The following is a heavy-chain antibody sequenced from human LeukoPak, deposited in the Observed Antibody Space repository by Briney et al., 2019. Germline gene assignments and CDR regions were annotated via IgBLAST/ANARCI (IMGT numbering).Heavy chain of an antibody. Sequence: SETLSLTCTVSGGSISSGGYYWSWIRQHPGKGLEWIGYIYYSGSTYYNPSLKSRVTISVDTSKNQFSLKLSSVTAADTAVYYCAREPTMIWLGAFDIWGQGTMVTVSS. J-gene: IGHJ3*02. D-gene: IGHD3-22*01. V-gene: IGHV4-31*03. CDR2: IYYSGST. CDR1: GGSISSGGYY. CDR3: AREPTMIWLGAFDI.